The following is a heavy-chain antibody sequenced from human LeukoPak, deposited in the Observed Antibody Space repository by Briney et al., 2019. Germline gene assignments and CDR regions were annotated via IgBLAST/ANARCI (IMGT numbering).Heavy chain of an antibody. Sequence: PSETLSLTCTVSGGSISSYYWSWIRQPPGKGLEWIGYICYSGSTNYNPSLKSRVTISVDTSKNQFSLKLSSVTAADTAVYYCARMYYYGSGSDYWGQGTLVTVSS. V-gene: IGHV4-59*01. J-gene: IGHJ4*02. CDR1: GGSISSYY. CDR2: ICYSGST. CDR3: ARMYYYGSGSDY. D-gene: IGHD3-10*01.